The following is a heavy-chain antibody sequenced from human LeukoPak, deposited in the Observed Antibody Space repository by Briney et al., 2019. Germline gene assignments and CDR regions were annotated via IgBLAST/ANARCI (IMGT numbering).Heavy chain of an antibody. CDR3: AKSNFYCTSAACYTWAFDY. V-gene: IGHV3-23*01. J-gene: IGHJ4*02. Sequence: GGSLRLSCAASGFTLNNYAMSWVRQAPGKGLEWVSSVTVSSGTYYADSVKGRFTITRDNSKGTLFLQMSSLRAEDTAIYYCAKSNFYCTSAACYTWAFDYWGQGTLVTVSS. D-gene: IGHD2-2*02. CDR2: VTVSSGT. CDR1: GFTLNNYA.